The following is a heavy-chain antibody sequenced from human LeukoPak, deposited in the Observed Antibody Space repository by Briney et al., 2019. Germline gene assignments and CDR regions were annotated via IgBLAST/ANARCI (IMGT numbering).Heavy chain of an antibody. CDR2: IYTSGST. J-gene: IGHJ6*02. CDR1: GDSISSGSYY. D-gene: IGHD5-12*01. V-gene: IGHV4-61*02. CDR3: AREASGYDYGYYYYYGMDV. Sequence: PSQTLSLTCTVSGDSISSGSYYWSWIRQPAGKGLEWIGRIYTSGSTNYNPSLKSRVTISVDTSKNQFSLKLSSVTAADTAVYYCAREASGYDYGYYYYYGMDVWGQGTTVTVSS.